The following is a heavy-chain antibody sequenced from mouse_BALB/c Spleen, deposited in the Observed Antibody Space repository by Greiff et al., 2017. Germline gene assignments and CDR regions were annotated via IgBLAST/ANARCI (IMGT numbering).Heavy chain of an antibody. V-gene: IGHV5-17*02. Sequence: DVKLVESGGGLVQPGGYRKLSCAASGFTFSSFGMHWVRQAPEKGLEWVAYISSGSSTIYYADTVKGRFTLSRDNPKNTLFLQMTSLRSEDTAMYYCARSLYYAMDDWGQGSSVTVSS. J-gene: IGHJ4*01. CDR3: ARSLYYAMDD. CDR1: GFTFSSFG. CDR2: ISSGSSTI.